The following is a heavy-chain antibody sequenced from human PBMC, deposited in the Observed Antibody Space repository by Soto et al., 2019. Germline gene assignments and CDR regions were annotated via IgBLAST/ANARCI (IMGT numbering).Heavy chain of an antibody. CDR1: GFTFSSYW. CDR2: IKQDGSEK. Sequence: PGGSLRLSCAASGFTFSSYWMSWVRQAPGEGLEWVANIKQDGSEKYYVDSVKGRFTISRDNAKNSLYLQMNSLRAEDTAVYYCARDGPLGYCSGGSCYYDAFDIWGQGTMVTVSS. D-gene: IGHD2-15*01. V-gene: IGHV3-7*01. J-gene: IGHJ3*02. CDR3: ARDGPLGYCSGGSCYYDAFDI.